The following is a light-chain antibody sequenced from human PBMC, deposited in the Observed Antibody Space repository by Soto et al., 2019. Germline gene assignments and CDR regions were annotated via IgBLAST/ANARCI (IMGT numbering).Light chain of an antibody. Sequence: EIVMTQSPATLSVSPGERATLSCRASQSVSSNLAWYQQKPGQAPRLLIYGASTRATGIPARFSGNGSGTEFTLTISSLQSEDFAGYYCLQHNMWPLYTFGHGTNLEIK. J-gene: IGKJ2*01. CDR3: LQHNMWPLYT. CDR1: QSVSSN. CDR2: GAS. V-gene: IGKV3-15*01.